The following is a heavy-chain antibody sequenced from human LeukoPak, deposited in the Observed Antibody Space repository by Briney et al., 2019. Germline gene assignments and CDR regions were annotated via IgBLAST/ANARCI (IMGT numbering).Heavy chain of an antibody. CDR3: ARDLYGSGSNY. CDR1: GGTFSSYA. Sequence: GASVKVSCKASGGTFSSYAISWVRQAPGQGLEWMGGIIPIFGTANYAQKFQGRVTITADKSTSTAYMELSSLGSEDTAVYYCARDLYGSGSNYWGQGTLVTVSS. V-gene: IGHV1-69*06. J-gene: IGHJ4*02. CDR2: IIPIFGTA. D-gene: IGHD3-10*01.